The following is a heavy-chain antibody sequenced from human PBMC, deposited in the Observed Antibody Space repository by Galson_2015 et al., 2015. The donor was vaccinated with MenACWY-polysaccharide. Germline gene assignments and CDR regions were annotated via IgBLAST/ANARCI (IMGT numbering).Heavy chain of an antibody. CDR1: GYSFSSYD. CDR3: ARGGKYYYDSSGYLNWFDP. V-gene: IGHV1-8*01. J-gene: IGHJ5*02. D-gene: IGHD3-22*01. CDR2: MNPSSGNT. Sequence: SVKVSCKASGYSFSSYDINWVRQTTGQGLEWMGWMNPSSGNTGYARKFQGRVTMTRNTSISIAYMELSSLRSEDTAVYYCARGGKYYYDSSGYLNWFDPWGQGTLVTVSS.